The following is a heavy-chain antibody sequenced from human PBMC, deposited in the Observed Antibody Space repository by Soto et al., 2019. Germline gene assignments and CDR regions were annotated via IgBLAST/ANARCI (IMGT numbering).Heavy chain of an antibody. D-gene: IGHD2-15*01. CDR3: TTTFYCSGGSCYSGGDY. CDR2: IKSKTDGGTT. CDR1: GFTFSNAW. J-gene: IGHJ4*02. Sequence: PGGSLRLSCAASGFTFSNAWMNWVRQAPGKGLEWVGRIKSKTDGGTTDYAAPVKGRFTISRDDSKNTLYLQMNSLKTEDTAVYYCTTTFYCSGGSCYSGGDYWGQGTLVTVSS. V-gene: IGHV3-15*07.